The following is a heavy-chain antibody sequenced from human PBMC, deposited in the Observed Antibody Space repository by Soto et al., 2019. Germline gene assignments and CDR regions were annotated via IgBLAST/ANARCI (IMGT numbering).Heavy chain of an antibody. Sequence: PGGSLRLSCAAAGFSVSTSHISWVRQTPGKGLEWVSAITSGGSTYYADSVKGRFTISRDNSKNTLYLQMNSLRAEDTAVYYCAKPLTTGYYFPFDYWGQGTLVTVSS. D-gene: IGHD3-9*01. CDR1: GFSVSTSH. CDR2: ITSGGST. V-gene: IGHV3-23*01. CDR3: AKPLTTGYYFPFDY. J-gene: IGHJ4*02.